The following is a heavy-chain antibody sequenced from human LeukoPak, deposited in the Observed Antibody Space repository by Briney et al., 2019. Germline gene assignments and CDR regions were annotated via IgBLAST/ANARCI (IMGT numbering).Heavy chain of an antibody. J-gene: IGHJ4*02. CDR3: ARVKGGATTAVFDY. V-gene: IGHV3-48*01. D-gene: IGHD1-26*01. Sequence: TGGSLRLSCAASGFTFGSYSMNWVRQAPGKGLEWVSYISSSSSTIYYADSVKGRSTISRDNAKNSLYLQMNSLRAEDTAVYYCARVKGGATTAVFDYWGQGTLVTVSS. CDR1: GFTFGSYS. CDR2: ISSSSSTI.